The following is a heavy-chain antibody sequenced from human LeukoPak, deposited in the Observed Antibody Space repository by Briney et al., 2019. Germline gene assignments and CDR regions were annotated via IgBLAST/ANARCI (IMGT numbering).Heavy chain of an antibody. CDR1: GFSFSDYY. V-gene: IGHV3-11*01. CDR2: ISSSGSTI. Sequence: NPWGTLRLSCAASGFSFSDYYMTWIRQAPGKGLEWVSYISSSGSTIYYADSVKGRFTISRDNAKNSLYLQMNSLRAEDTAVYYCARAPRDSSGYYMRSFDYWGQGTLVNVS. J-gene: IGHJ4*02. D-gene: IGHD3-22*01. CDR3: ARAPRDSSGYYMRSFDY.